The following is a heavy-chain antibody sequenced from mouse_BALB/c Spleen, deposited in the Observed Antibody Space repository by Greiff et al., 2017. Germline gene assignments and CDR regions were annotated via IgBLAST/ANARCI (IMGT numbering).Heavy chain of an antibody. CDR2: ISSGSSTI. D-gene: IGHD2-1*01. CDR1: GFTFSSFG. CDR3: ARGDGNYESAMDY. V-gene: IGHV5-17*02. J-gene: IGHJ4*01. Sequence: DVHLVESGGGLVQPGGSRKLSCAASGFTFSSFGMHWVRQAPEKGLEWVAYISSGSSTIYYADTVKGRFTISRDNPKNTLFLQMTSLRSEDTAMYYCARGDGNYESAMDYWGQGTSVTVSS.